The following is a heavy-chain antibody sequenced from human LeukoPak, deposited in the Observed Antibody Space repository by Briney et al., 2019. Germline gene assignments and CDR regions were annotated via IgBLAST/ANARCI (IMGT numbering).Heavy chain of an antibody. CDR3: ARIRMFSHPRFGYDSSGPTPYYFDY. CDR2: IYYSGST. CDR1: GGSISSSSYY. J-gene: IGHJ4*02. Sequence: SETLSLTCTVSGGSISSSSYYWGWIRQPPGKGLEWIGSIYYSGSTYYNPSLKSRVTISVDTSKNQFSLKLSSVTAADTAVYYCARIRMFSHPRFGYDSSGPTPYYFDYWGQGTLVTVSS. V-gene: IGHV4-39*07. D-gene: IGHD3-22*01.